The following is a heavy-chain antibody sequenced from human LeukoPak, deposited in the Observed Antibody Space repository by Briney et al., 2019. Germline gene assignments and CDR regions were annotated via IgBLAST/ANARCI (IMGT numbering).Heavy chain of an antibody. Sequence: GGSLRLSCSASGFTFSSYAIQWVRQAPGKGLEYVSAISSNGGSIYYADSVKGRFTISRDNSKNTLYLQMSSLRAEDTAVYYCVPPPNELALHSWGQGTVVSVSS. CDR1: GFTFSSYA. CDR2: ISSNGGSI. D-gene: IGHD1-1*01. CDR3: VPPPNELALHS. V-gene: IGHV3-64D*06. J-gene: IGHJ4*02.